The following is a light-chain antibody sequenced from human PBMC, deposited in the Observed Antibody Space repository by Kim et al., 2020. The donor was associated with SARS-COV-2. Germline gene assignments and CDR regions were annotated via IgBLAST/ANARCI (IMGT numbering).Light chain of an antibody. CDR1: QSVSSY. CDR2: DAS. J-gene: IGKJ4*01. V-gene: IGKV3-11*01. CDR3: QQRSNWPPLT. Sequence: SPGERAHPSCRASQSVSSYLAWYQQKPGQAPRLLIYDASNRATGIPARFSGSGSGTDFTLTISSLEPEDFAVYYCQQRSNWPPLTFGGGTKVDIK.